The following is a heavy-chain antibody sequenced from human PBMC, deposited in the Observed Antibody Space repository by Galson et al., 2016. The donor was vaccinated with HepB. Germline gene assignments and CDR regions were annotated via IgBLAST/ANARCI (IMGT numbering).Heavy chain of an antibody. CDR2: IYHSGTT. Sequence: EALSPTCAVSGAPISTNNWWTWVRQPPGKGLEWCGGIYHSGTTVDNPSLRSRATTLVDKSKTQFSLKLSSVTAADTAVYYCSRDVVDYDSSSRSTRNNWLDPWGQGTLVTVSS. CDR3: SRDVVDYDSSSRSTRNNWLDP. V-gene: IGHV4-4*02. CDR1: GAPISTNNW. J-gene: IGHJ5*02. D-gene: IGHD6-6*01.